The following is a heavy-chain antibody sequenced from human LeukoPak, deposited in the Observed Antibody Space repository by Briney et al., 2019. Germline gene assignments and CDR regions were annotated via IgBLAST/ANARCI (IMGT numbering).Heavy chain of an antibody. J-gene: IGHJ3*02. Sequence: PSETLSLTCTVSDGSINGYYWSWIRQPPGKGLEWIGYIYYSGSTNYNPSLKSRVTISVDTSKNQFSLKLSSVTAADTAVYYCARQITASGFPFSAFDXXXQXTXXXVXS. CDR2: IYYSGST. CDR3: ARQITASGFPFSAFDX. V-gene: IGHV4-59*08. CDR1: DGSINGYY. D-gene: IGHD5-18*01.